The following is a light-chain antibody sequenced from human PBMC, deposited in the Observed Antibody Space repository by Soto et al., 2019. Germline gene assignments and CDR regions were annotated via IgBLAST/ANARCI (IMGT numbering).Light chain of an antibody. CDR1: SSDVGTYNL. V-gene: IGLV2-23*01. CDR3: CSYAGSSTWV. CDR2: EGS. Sequence: QSVLTQPASVSGSPGQSITISCTGTSSDVGTYNLVSWYQQHPGKAPKLMIYEGSKRPSGVSNRFSGSKSGNPASQTISGLQAEDEADYYCCSYAGSSTWVFGGGTKLTVL. J-gene: IGLJ2*01.